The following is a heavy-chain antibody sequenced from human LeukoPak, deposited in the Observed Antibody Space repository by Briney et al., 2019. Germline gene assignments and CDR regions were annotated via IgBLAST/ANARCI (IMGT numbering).Heavy chain of an antibody. CDR3: AREGLDYYGSGSSGVDV. CDR1: GFTFSSYE. CDR2: ISSSGSTI. J-gene: IGHJ6*04. Sequence: GGSLRLSCAASGFTFSSYEMNWVGQAPGKGLEWVSYISSSGSTIYYADSVKGRFTISRDNAKNSLYLQMNSLRAEDTAVYYCAREGLDYYGSGSSGVDVWGKGTTVTVSS. D-gene: IGHD3-10*01. V-gene: IGHV3-48*03.